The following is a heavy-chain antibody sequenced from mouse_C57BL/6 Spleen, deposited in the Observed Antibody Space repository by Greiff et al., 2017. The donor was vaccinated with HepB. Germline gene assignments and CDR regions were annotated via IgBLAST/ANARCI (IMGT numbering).Heavy chain of an antibody. CDR3: AEGYDGYFDY. D-gene: IGHD2-2*01. V-gene: IGHV1-82*01. CDR1: GYAFSSSW. CDR2: IYPGDGDT. Sequence: VQLQQSGPELVKPGASVKISCKASGYAFSSSWMNWVKQRPGKGLEWIGRIYPGDGDTNYNGKFKGKATLTADKSSSTAYMQISSLTSEDSAVYFCAEGYDGYFDYWGQGTTLTVSS. J-gene: IGHJ2*01.